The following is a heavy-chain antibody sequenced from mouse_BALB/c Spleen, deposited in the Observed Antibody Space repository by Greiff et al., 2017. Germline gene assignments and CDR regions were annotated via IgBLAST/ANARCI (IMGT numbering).Heavy chain of an antibody. V-gene: IGHV5-2*01. Sequence: EVKLQESGGGLVQPGESLKLSCESNEYEFPSHDMSWVRKTPEKRLELVAAINSDGGSTYYPDTMERRFIISRDNTKKTLYLQMSSLRSEDTALYYCARQRGITTWFAYWGQGTLVTGSA. D-gene: IGHD2-4*01. CDR1: EYEFPSHD. J-gene: IGHJ3*01. CDR2: INSDGGST. CDR3: ARQRGITTWFAY.